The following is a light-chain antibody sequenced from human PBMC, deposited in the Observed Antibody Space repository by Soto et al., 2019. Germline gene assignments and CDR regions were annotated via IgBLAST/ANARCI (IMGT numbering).Light chain of an antibody. J-gene: IGKJ1*01. V-gene: IGKV1-39*01. Sequence: DIQMTQSTSSLSASVGDRVTITCRACQSITSYLNWYQQKPGKAPKLLIYAASSLQSGVPSRFSGSGSGTDFTLTISSLQPEDFSTYYCQQSYSTPRTLGQRTKVEIK. CDR2: AAS. CDR3: QQSYSTPRT. CDR1: QSITSY.